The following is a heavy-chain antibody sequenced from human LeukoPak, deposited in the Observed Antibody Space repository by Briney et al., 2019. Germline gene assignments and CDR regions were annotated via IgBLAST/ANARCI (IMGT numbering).Heavy chain of an antibody. J-gene: IGHJ3*02. CDR1: GGSFSGYY. CDR2: INHSGST. Sequence: PSETLSLTCAVYGGSFSGYYWSWIRQPPGKGLEWIGGINHSGSTNYNPSLKSRVTISVDKSKNQFSLRLSSVTAADTAVYYCAREGYYHDSSGYYYRVDAFDIWGQGTMVTVSS. D-gene: IGHD3-22*01. CDR3: AREGYYHDSSGYYYRVDAFDI. V-gene: IGHV4-34*01.